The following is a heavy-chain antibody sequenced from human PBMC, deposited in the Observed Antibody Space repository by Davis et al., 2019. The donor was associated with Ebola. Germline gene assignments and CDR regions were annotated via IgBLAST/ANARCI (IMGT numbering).Heavy chain of an antibody. D-gene: IGHD3-10*01. V-gene: IGHV3-7*03. Sequence: GESLKVSCAASGFTFSSYWMSWVRQAPGKGLEWVADIKQDGSEKYYVDSVKGRFTISRDNAKNSLYLQMNSLRAEDTAVYYCAKDSYVGSGGYYYYGMDVWGQGTTVTVSS. CDR2: IKQDGSEK. CDR3: AKDSYVGSGGYYYYGMDV. CDR1: GFTFSSYW. J-gene: IGHJ6*02.